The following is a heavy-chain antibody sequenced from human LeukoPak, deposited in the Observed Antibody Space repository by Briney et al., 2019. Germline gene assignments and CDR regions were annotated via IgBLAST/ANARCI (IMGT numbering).Heavy chain of an antibody. V-gene: IGHV1-2*02. CDR2: LNPNSGVT. J-gene: IGHJ6*02. D-gene: IGHD1-26*01. CDR3: ARVAWELKYYYGMDV. CDR1: GYTFTGYY. Sequence: ASVKVSCKASGYTFTGYYIHWVRRAPGQGLEWMGWLNPNSGVTSYAQNFQGRVTMTRDMSISTAYMELSSLRSDDTAVYYCARVAWELKYYYGMDVWGQGTTVTVSS.